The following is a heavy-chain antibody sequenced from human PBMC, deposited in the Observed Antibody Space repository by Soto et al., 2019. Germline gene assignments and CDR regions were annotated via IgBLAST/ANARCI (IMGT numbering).Heavy chain of an antibody. J-gene: IGHJ6*02. CDR2: IKSKTDGGTT. CDR1: GFTFSNAW. V-gene: IGHV3-15*07. CDR3: TTDPRSSSLYGPYYYYGMDV. Sequence: GGSLRLSCAASGFTFSNAWMNWVRQAPGKGLEWVGRIKSKTDGGTTDYAAPVKGRFTISRDDSKNTLYLQMNSLKTEDTAVYYCTTDPRSSSLYGPYYYYGMDVWGQGTTVTVSS. D-gene: IGHD6-13*01.